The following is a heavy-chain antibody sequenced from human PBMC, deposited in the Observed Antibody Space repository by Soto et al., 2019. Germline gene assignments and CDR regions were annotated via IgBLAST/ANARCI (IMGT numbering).Heavy chain of an antibody. CDR3: ARGKSDLRYDSSGYYYDY. CDR2: IYHSGST. CDR1: GGSISSSNW. J-gene: IGHJ4*02. Sequence: QVQLQESGPGLVKPSGTLSLTCAVSGGSISSSNWWSWVRQPPGKGLEWIGEIYHSGSTNYNPSLKSRVTISVDKSKNQFSRKLSSVTAADTAVYYCARGKSDLRYDSSGYYYDYWGQGTLVTVSS. D-gene: IGHD3-22*01. V-gene: IGHV4-4*02.